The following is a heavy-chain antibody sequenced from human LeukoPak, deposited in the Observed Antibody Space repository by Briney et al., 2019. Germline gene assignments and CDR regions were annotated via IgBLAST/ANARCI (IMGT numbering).Heavy chain of an antibody. CDR1: GYTFTSYD. V-gene: IGHV1-8*01. J-gene: IGHJ4*02. D-gene: IGHD5-24*01. CDR3: ARGAKRWLQFKTSVGFDY. CDR2: MNPNSGNT. Sequence: ASVKVSCKASGYTFTSYDINWVRQATGQGLEWMGWMNPNSGNTGYAQKFQGRVTMTRDTSTSTVYMELRSLRSEDTAVYYCARGAKRWLQFKTSVGFDYWGQGTLVTVSS.